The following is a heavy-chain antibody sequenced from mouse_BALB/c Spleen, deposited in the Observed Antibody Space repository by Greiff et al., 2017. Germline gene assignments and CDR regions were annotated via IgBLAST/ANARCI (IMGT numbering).Heavy chain of an antibody. CDR2: IRNKANGYTT. CDR3: ARDLTYGNYEDYAMDY. D-gene: IGHD2-1*01. CDR1: GFTLTDYY. J-gene: IGHJ4*01. V-gene: IGHV7-3*02. Sequence: EVMLVESGGGLVQPGGSLRLSCATSGFTLTDYYMSWVRQPPGKALEWLGFIRNKANGYTTEYSASVKGRFTISRDNSQSILYLQMNTLRAEDSATYYCARDLTYGNYEDYAMDYWGQGTSVTVSS.